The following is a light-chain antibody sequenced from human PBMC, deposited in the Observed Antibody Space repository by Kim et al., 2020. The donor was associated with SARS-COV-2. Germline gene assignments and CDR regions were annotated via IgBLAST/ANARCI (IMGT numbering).Light chain of an antibody. V-gene: IGKV1-39*01. CDR3: QQSYNSPPT. CDR1: QYIAFY. CDR2: APS. Sequence: SASVGDKLTLTARASQYIAFYLNWYQQKPGKAPQLLFGAPSSLQSGVPSWFSGTGSGTDFTLTISILHLEYFASYSCQQSYNSPPTFGQGTML. J-gene: IGKJ2*01.